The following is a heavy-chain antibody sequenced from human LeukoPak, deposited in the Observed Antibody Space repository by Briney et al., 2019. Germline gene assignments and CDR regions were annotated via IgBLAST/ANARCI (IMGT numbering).Heavy chain of an antibody. CDR2: ISGSGGST. V-gene: IGHV3-23*01. J-gene: IGHJ6*02. CDR1: GFTFSSYA. Sequence: PGGPLRLSCAASGFTFSSYAMSWVRQAPGKGLEWVSAISGSGGSTYYADSVKGRFTISRDNSKNTLYLQMNSLRAEDTAIYYCAKGGGDWDYYYYGMDVWGQGTTVTVSS. D-gene: IGHD2-21*02. CDR3: AKGGGDWDYYYYGMDV.